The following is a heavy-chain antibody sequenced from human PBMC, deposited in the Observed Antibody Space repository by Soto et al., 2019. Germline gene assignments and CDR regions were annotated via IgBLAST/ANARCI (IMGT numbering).Heavy chain of an antibody. CDR1: GFTFSSYS. Sequence: PGGSLRLSCAASGFTFSSYSMNWVRQAPGKGLEWVSYISSSSTIYYADSVKGRFTISRDNAKNSLYLQMNSLRAEDTAVYYCARDYSSYGPFDYWGQGTLVTV. V-gene: IGHV3-48*01. J-gene: IGHJ4*02. CDR3: ARDYSSYGPFDY. D-gene: IGHD5-18*01. CDR2: ISSSSTI.